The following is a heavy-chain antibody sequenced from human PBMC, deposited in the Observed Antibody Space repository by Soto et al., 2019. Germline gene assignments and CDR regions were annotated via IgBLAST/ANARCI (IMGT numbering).Heavy chain of an antibody. Sequence: TGGSLRLSCAASGFTFSDYYMSWIRQAPGKGLEWVSYISSSGSTIYYADSVKGRFTISRDNAKNSLYLQMNSLRAEDTAVYYCARDGSSGWYTDAFDIWGQGTMVTVSS. V-gene: IGHV3-11*01. CDR1: GFTFSDYY. CDR2: ISSSGSTI. D-gene: IGHD6-19*01. J-gene: IGHJ3*02. CDR3: ARDGSSGWYTDAFDI.